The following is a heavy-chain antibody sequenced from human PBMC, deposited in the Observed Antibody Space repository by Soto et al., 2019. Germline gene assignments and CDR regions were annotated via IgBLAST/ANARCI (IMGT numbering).Heavy chain of an antibody. CDR1: GYTFTSYA. CDR3: AKTELGYCSGGNCPEDAFDI. Sequence: QVQLVQSGAEVKKPGASVKVSCKASGYTFTSYAMHWVRQAPGQRLEWMGWINAGNGNTKYSQKFQGRVTITRDTSASTAYMELSSLRSEDTAVYYCAKTELGYCSGGNCPEDAFDIWGQGTMVTVSS. J-gene: IGHJ3*02. CDR2: INAGNGNT. D-gene: IGHD2-15*01. V-gene: IGHV1-3*01.